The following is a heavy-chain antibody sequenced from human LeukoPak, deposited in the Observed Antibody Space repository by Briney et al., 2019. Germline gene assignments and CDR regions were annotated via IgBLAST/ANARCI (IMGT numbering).Heavy chain of an antibody. V-gene: IGHV1-2*02. CDR2: INPNSGGT. J-gene: IGHJ4*02. CDR1: EYTFTGYY. D-gene: IGHD2-15*01. CDR3: ARDRYCSGGSCYDY. Sequence: ASVKVSCKASEYTFTGYYMHWVRQAPGQGLEWMGWINPNSGGTNYAQKFQGRVTMTRDTSISTAYMELSRLRSDDTAVYYCARDRYCSGGSCYDYWGQGTLVTVSS.